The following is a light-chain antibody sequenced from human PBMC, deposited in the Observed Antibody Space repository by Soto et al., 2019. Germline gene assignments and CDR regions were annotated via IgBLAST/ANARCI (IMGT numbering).Light chain of an antibody. CDR2: GTS. CDR3: QQYNNWPPLT. Sequence: EIVMTQSPATLSVSPGERATLFCRASQSISSNLAWYQQKAGQAPRLIIYGTSTRATGIPARFSGSGSGTEFTLTISSLQSEDFAVYYCQQYNNWPPLTFGGGTKVEIK. CDR1: QSISSN. V-gene: IGKV3-15*01. J-gene: IGKJ4*01.